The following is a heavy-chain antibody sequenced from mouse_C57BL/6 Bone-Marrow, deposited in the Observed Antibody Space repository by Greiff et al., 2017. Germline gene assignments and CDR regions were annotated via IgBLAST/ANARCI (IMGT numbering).Heavy chain of an antibody. V-gene: IGHV1-55*01. D-gene: IGHD1-1*01. CDR3: AIYFCGIYWYFDV. CDR1: GYTFTSYW. J-gene: IGHJ1*03. Sequence: VQLQQPGAELVKPGASVKMSCKASGYTFTSYWITWVKQRPGQGLEWIGDIYPGSGSTNYNEKFKSKATLPVDTSSSTAYMQLSSLTSEASAVYYCAIYFCGIYWYFDVWGRGTTVTVSA. CDR2: IYPGSGST.